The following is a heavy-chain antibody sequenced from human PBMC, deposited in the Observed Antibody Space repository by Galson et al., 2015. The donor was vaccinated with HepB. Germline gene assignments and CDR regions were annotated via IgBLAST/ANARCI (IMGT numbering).Heavy chain of an antibody. CDR3: ARGQTSYSSAWYENAFDL. Sequence: SLTCSVSGGPISSHYWNWIWQSPGKGLEWIGYIYHSGATNYNPSLRSRVTVSVDTAKNQFSLSLTSLTTADTAVYYCARGQTSYSSAWYENAFDLWGQGTMVTVSS. V-gene: IGHV4-59*11. J-gene: IGHJ3*01. CDR1: GGPISSHY. D-gene: IGHD6-13*01. CDR2: IYHSGAT.